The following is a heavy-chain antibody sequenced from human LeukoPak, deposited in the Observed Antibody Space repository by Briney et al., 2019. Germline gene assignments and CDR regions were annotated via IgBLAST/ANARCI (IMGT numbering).Heavy chain of an antibody. D-gene: IGHD1-1*01. J-gene: IGHJ4*02. Sequence: PGGSLRLSCEASGFIFGSFWMNWVRQAPGKGLEWVSKINPEGTKTYYVDSVKGRFTTSRDNAKNSLYLQMNSLRPEDTAVYYCVGGGEGMEGGQGTLVTVSS. CDR3: VGGGEGME. V-gene: IGHV3-7*01. CDR2: INPEGTKT. CDR1: GFIFGSFW.